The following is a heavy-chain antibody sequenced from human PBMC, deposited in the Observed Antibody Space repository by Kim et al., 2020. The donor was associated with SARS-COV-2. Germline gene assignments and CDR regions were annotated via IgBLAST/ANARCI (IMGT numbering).Heavy chain of an antibody. D-gene: IGHD3-10*01. V-gene: IGHV1-18*01. Sequence: TNYAQKLQGRVTMTTDTSTSTAYMELRSLRSDDTAVYYCARDRAMVPFDYWGQGTLVTVSS. J-gene: IGHJ4*02. CDR2: T. CDR3: ARDRAMVPFDY.